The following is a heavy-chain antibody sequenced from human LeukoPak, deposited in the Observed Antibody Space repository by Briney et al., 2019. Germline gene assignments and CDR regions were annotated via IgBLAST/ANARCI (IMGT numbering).Heavy chain of an antibody. CDR3: TAYIIGFGGDF. CDR2: VFRITDGMQT. J-gene: IGHJ4*02. V-gene: IGHV3-15*01. Sequence: GGSLRLSCAASGLTFSNTWMTWVRQAPGKGLEWVGRVFRITDGMQTEYADAVKGRFTLSRDDSSDAMYIQMNPLTAEDTAVYYCTAYIIGFGGDFWGQGTLVTVSS. CDR1: GLTFSNTW. D-gene: IGHD3-16*01.